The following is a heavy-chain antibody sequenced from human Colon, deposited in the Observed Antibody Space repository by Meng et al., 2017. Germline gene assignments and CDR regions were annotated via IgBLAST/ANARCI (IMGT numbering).Heavy chain of an antibody. D-gene: IGHD3-9*01. CDR1: GGSFSDYY. CDR2: IHPSGST. Sequence: QVQLRQLGAGLLKPSETLSLPCAVYGGSFSDYYLTWIRQPPGKGLEWVGEIHPSGSTYYSPSLQSRVTITLDTSKNQFSLTLSSMTAADTAVYYCARGVDWAKSGNFWGQGTLVTVSS. CDR3: ARGVDWAKSGNF. J-gene: IGHJ4*02. V-gene: IGHV4-34*01.